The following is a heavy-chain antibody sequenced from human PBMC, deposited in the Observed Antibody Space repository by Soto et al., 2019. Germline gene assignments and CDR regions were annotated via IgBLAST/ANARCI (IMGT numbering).Heavy chain of an antibody. Sequence: SVKVSFEATRGTFSSYTFSWVRQAPGQGLEWMGGIIPILATTNYAQKFQGRVTITADESTSTAYMALSSLRSEDTAVYYCETDTGQAMATISSDYYFDCWGQGTLVTVSS. D-gene: IGHD5-12*01. CDR3: ETDTGQAMATISSDYYFDC. J-gene: IGHJ4*02. CDR2: IIPILATT. CDR1: RGTFSSYT. V-gene: IGHV1-69*13.